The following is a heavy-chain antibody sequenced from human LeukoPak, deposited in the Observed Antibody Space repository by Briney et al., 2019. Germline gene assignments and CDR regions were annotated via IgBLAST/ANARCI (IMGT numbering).Heavy chain of an antibody. V-gene: IGHV3-23*01. D-gene: IGHD2/OR15-2a*01. Sequence: PGGSLRLSCAASGFTFSSYAMTWVRHTSGKGLQWLSAISGSGGGTNYADSVKGRFTISRDNSKNILYLQMNSLGAGDTAIYHCRKPSPPFGQHYLAPGARATLVTVS. CDR1: GFTFSSYA. J-gene: IGHJ5*02. CDR2: ISGSGGGT. CDR3: RKPSPPFGQHYLAP.